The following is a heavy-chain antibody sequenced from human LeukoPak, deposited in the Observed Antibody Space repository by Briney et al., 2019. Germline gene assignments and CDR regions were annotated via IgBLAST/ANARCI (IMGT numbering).Heavy chain of an antibody. CDR1: GFPFASYA. Sequence: GGSLRLSCAASGFPFASYAMNWVRQTPGRGLEWVSALSGGGETTYYADSVRGRFTISRDNPKNILYLQMSSLRVEDTAVYYCAKKGLASAGRPPYFDYWGQGTLVTVSS. D-gene: IGHD6-13*01. V-gene: IGHV3-23*01. CDR2: LSGGGETT. J-gene: IGHJ4*02. CDR3: AKKGLASAGRPPYFDY.